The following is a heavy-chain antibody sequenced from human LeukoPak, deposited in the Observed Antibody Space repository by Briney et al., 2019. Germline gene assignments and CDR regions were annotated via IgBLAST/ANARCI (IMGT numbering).Heavy chain of an antibody. J-gene: IGHJ4*02. CDR1: GGSINSNNYY. D-gene: IGHD3-22*01. Sequence: PSETLSLTCTVSGGSINSNNYYWGWIRQPPGKGLEWIGTIYYSGSTYYNPSLKSRVTISVDTSKNQFSLKLTSVTAADTAVYFCARSRSDSSGYYRLDYWGQGTLVTVSS. CDR2: IYYSGST. CDR3: ARSRSDSSGYYRLDY. V-gene: IGHV4-39*07.